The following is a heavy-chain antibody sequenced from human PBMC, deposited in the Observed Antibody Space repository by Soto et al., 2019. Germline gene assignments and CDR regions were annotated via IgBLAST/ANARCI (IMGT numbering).Heavy chain of an antibody. CDR1: GDSFSSYA. D-gene: IGHD3-22*01. V-gene: IGHV1-69*01. J-gene: IGHJ4*02. CDR3: VTGGNYYEPRALAY. CDR2: IIPIFGTP. Sequence: QVQLVQSVAEVKKPGSSVKVSCKASGDSFSSYAISWVRQAPGHGLEWMGRIIPIFGTPNYAQRVEGRVTITADESTSTANMELSSLRSDDTAVYYCVTGGNYYEPRALAYWGQGTLVTVSS.